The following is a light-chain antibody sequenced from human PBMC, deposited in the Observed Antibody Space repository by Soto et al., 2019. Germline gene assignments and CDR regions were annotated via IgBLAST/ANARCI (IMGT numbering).Light chain of an antibody. CDR2: DAS. J-gene: IGKJ1*01. Sequence: EIVLTQSPATLSLSPGERATLSCRASQSVSSYLAWYQQKPGQAPRLPIYDASNRATGIPARFSGSGSGTEFTLTISSLQSEDFAVYYCQQYNNWPPWTFGQGTKVDI. CDR1: QSVSSY. CDR3: QQYNNWPPWT. V-gene: IGKV3-11*01.